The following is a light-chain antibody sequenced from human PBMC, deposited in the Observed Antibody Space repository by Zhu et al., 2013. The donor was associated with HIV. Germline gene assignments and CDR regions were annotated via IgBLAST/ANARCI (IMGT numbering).Light chain of an antibody. CDR1: RGVTSD. CDR3: QHVNNNAA. V-gene: IGKV3D-15*01. Sequence: EIVMTQSPATLSVSPGERATLFCRASRGVTSDYLAWYQHKPGQAPRLLIYGASSRAAGIPDRFSGSGSATEFTLTIDSLQPEDFATYYCQHVNNNAAFGPGTNLDV. J-gene: IGKJ3*01. CDR2: GAS.